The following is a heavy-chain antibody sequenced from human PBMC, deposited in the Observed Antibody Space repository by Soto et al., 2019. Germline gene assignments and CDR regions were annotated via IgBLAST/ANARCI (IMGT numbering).Heavy chain of an antibody. Sequence: GGALRLFCSASGFTFSSYAMHWVRQAPGKGLEYVSAISSNGGSTYYADSVKGRFTSSRDNSKKTLYLQMSSLRAEETAGYYCVKDFSPPLVGCDWFGGFDPWGQGTLVTASA. CDR2: ISSNGGST. J-gene: IGHJ5*02. D-gene: IGHD3-9*01. CDR3: VKDFSPPLVGCDWFGGFDP. V-gene: IGHV3-64D*06. CDR1: GFTFSSYA.